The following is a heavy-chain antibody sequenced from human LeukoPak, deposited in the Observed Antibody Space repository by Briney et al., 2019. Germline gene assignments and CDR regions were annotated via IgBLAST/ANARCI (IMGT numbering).Heavy chain of an antibody. J-gene: IGHJ4*02. CDR2: IYYSGST. Sequence: PSETLSLTCTVSGVSISSYYWSWIRQPPGKGLEWIAYIYYSGSTNYNPSLKSRVTLSVDTSKNQFSLELSSVTAADTAVYYCARMEGYCSSTSCYSLDYWGQGTLVTVSS. CDR3: ARMEGYCSSTSCYSLDY. D-gene: IGHD2-2*02. V-gene: IGHV4-59*01. CDR1: GVSISSYY.